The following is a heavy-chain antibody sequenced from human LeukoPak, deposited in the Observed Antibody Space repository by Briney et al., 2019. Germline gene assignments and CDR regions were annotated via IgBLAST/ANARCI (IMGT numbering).Heavy chain of an antibody. CDR3: ARGGSGWLIVY. Sequence: GGSLRLSCAASGFTFSSYAMHWVRQAPGKGLEYVSAISSNGGSTYYANSVKGRFTISRDNSKNTLYLQMGSLRAEDMAVYYCARGGSGWLIVYWGQGTLVTVSS. J-gene: IGHJ4*02. CDR2: ISSNGGST. D-gene: IGHD6-19*01. CDR1: GFTFSSYA. V-gene: IGHV3-64*01.